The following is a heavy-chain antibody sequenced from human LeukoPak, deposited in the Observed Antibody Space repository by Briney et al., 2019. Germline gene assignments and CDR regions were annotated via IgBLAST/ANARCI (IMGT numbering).Heavy chain of an antibody. CDR3: ARSFFTLPAASMDV. CDR2: INHSGST. V-gene: IGHV4-34*01. J-gene: IGHJ6*03. Sequence: PSETLCLTCAVYAGSLSGYYWSWIRQPPGKGLEWIGEINHSGSTNYKPSLKSRVTISVDTSKNQFSLKLSSVTAADTAVYYCARSFFTLPAASMDVWDKGTTVTVSS. D-gene: IGHD2-2*01. CDR1: AGSLSGYY.